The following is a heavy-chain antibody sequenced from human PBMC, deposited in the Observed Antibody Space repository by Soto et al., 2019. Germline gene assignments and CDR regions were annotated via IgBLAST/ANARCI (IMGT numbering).Heavy chain of an antibody. J-gene: IGHJ4*02. D-gene: IGHD2-15*01. V-gene: IGHV4-31*03. CDR2: IYYSGST. Sequence: SETLSVTCTVSGGSISSGGYYWSWIRQHPGKGLEWIGYIYYSGSTYYNPSLKSRVTISVDTSKNQFSLKLSSVTAADTAVYYCARARNLYCSGGSCYSASYYFDYWGQGTLVTVSS. CDR1: GGSISSGGYY. CDR3: ARARNLYCSGGSCYSASYYFDY.